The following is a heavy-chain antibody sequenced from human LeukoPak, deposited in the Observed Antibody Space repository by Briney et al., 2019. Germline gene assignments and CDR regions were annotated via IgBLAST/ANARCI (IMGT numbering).Heavy chain of an antibody. Sequence: ASVKVSCKASGYTFTSYYIHWARQAPGQGLEWMGIINPGGGSTSYAQKLQDRVTMTRDTSTSTVYMELSSLRSEDTAVYYCAKDLRWDHPGFDPWGQGTLVIVSS. CDR1: GYTFTSYY. D-gene: IGHD4-23*01. CDR3: AKDLRWDHPGFDP. CDR2: INPGGGST. V-gene: IGHV1-46*01. J-gene: IGHJ5*02.